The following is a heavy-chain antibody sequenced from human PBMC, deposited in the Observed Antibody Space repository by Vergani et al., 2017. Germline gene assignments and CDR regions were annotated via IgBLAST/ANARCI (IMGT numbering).Heavy chain of an antibody. V-gene: IGHV3-30*18. Sequence: QVQLVESGGGVVQPGRSLRLSCAASGFTFSSYGMHWVRQAPGKGLEWVAVISYDGSNKYYADSVKGRFTISRDNAKNTLYLQMKSLRAEDTAVYYCAKDSGPLSIAAQEYYFDYWGQGTLVTVSS. J-gene: IGHJ4*02. CDR3: AKDSGPLSIAAQEYYFDY. CDR2: ISYDGSNK. D-gene: IGHD6-6*01. CDR1: GFTFSSYG.